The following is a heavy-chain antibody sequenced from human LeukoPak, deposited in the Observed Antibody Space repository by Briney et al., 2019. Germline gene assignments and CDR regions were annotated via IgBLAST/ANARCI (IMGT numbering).Heavy chain of an antibody. CDR3: ARDQNIGSSSGFDY. D-gene: IGHD6-13*01. J-gene: IGHJ4*02. CDR2: IYHSGST. CDR1: GYSISSGYY. Sequence: SETLSLTCTVSGYSISSGYYWGWIRQPPGKGLEWIGSIYHSGSTYYNPSLKSRVTISVDTSKNQFSLKLSSVTAADTAVYYCARDQNIGSSSGFDYWGQGTLVTVSS. V-gene: IGHV4-38-2*02.